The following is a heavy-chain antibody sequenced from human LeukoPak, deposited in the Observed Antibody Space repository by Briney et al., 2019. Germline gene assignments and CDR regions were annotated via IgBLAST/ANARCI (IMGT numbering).Heavy chain of an antibody. CDR1: GGSISSSSYY. Sequence: PSETLSLTCTVSGGSISSSSYYWGWIRQPPGKGLEWIGEINHSGSPNYNPSLKSRVTISVDTSKNQFSLKLNSVTAADTAVYYCARGSDGSENSYRNWFDPWGQGTLVTVSS. J-gene: IGHJ5*02. CDR2: INHSGSP. V-gene: IGHV4-39*07. CDR3: ARGSDGSENSYRNWFDP. D-gene: IGHD3-10*01.